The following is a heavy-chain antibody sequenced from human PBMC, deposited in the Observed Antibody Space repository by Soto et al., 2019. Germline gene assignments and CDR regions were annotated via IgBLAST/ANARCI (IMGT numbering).Heavy chain of an antibody. CDR1: GFTFSSYA. CDR2: ISGSGGST. D-gene: IGHD2-15*01. J-gene: IGHJ1*01. Sequence: PGGSLRLSCAASGFTFSSYAMSWVRQAPGKGLEWVSAISGSGGSTYYADSVKGRFTISRDNSKNTLYLQMNSLRAEDTAVYYCAKDRPDTRYCSGGSCYPENAEYFQHWGQGTLVTVSS. CDR3: AKDRPDTRYCSGGSCYPENAEYFQH. V-gene: IGHV3-23*01.